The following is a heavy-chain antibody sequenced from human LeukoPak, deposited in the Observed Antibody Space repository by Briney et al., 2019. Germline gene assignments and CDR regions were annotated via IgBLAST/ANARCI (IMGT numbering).Heavy chain of an antibody. Sequence: SETLSLTCTVSGGSISSYYWSWIRQPPGKGLEWIGYIYYSGSTNYNPSLKSRVTISVDTSKNQFSLKLSSVTAADTAVYYCARVNDDDYGDLRDWGQGTLVTVSS. D-gene: IGHD4-17*01. J-gene: IGHJ4*02. CDR2: IYYSGST. CDR3: ARVNDDDYGDLRD. CDR1: GGSISSYY. V-gene: IGHV4-59*08.